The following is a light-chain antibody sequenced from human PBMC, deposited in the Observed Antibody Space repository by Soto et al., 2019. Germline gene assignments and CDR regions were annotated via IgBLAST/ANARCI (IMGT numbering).Light chain of an antibody. J-gene: IGKJ2*01. CDR1: QSVSSSY. Sequence: EIVLTQSPGTLYLSPGERATLSCRASQSVSSSYLAWYQQKPGQAPRLLIYGASSRATGIPDRFSGSGSGTDFTLTISRLEPEDFAVYYCHQYGSSPYTFGQGTKVDIK. CDR3: HQYGSSPYT. V-gene: IGKV3-20*01. CDR2: GAS.